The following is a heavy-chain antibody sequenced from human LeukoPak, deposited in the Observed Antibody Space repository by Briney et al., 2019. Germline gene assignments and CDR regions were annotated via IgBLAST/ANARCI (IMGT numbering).Heavy chain of an antibody. CDR1: GFSFSSSW. D-gene: IGHD3-9*01. Sequence: GGSLRLSCEASGFSFSSSWMSWVRQAPGKGLEWVANINQGGSDKYYVDSVKGRFTISRDNAKNSLYLQMNSLRAEDTAVYYCARDQYDILTGYYSQALDYWGQGTLVTVSS. CDR2: INQGGSDK. J-gene: IGHJ4*02. V-gene: IGHV3-7*01. CDR3: ARDQYDILTGYYSQALDY.